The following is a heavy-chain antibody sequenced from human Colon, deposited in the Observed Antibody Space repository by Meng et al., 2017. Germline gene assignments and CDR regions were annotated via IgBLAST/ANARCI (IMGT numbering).Heavy chain of an antibody. D-gene: IGHD5-24*01. V-gene: IGHV2-5*01. CDR1: GFSLSTSGVG. J-gene: IGHJ3*02. Sequence: SGPTLVKPTQTLTLTCTFSGFSLSTSGVGVGWIRQPPAKALECLALISWNDDKRYSPSLKSRLTITKDTSKNQVVLTMTNMDPVDTATYYCAHSVEMATITAAAFDIWGQGTMVTVSS. CDR2: ISWNDDK. CDR3: AHSVEMATITAAAFDI.